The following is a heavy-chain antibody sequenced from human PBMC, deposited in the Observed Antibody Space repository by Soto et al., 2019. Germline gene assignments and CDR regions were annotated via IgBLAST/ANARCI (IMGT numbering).Heavy chain of an antibody. CDR1: GFTFSDYS. CDR2: ISSSSNSI. D-gene: IGHD6-19*01. J-gene: IGHJ4*02. CDR3: ARDHISSGSLVDY. V-gene: IGHV3-48*01. Sequence: VQLVESGGGLVQPGGSLRLSCAASGFTFSDYSMNWVRQAPGKGLEWLSYISSSSNSIYYADSVTGRFTISRDNAKTSVNLQMNSLRAGDTAVYYCARDHISSGSLVDYWGQGTLVTVSS.